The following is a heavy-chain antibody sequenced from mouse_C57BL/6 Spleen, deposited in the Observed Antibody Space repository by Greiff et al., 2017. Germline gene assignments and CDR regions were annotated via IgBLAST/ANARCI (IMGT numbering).Heavy chain of an antibody. CDR2: IHPSDSDT. V-gene: IGHV1-74*01. CDR1: GYTFTSYW. Sequence: QVQLQQPGAELVKPGASVKVSCKASGYTFTSYWMHWVKQRPGQGLEWTGRIHPSDSDTNYNQKFKGKATLTVDKSSCTAYMQLSSLTSEDSAVYDCAMAAQASSFAYWGQGTLVTVSA. J-gene: IGHJ3*01. CDR3: AMAAQASSFAY. D-gene: IGHD3-2*02.